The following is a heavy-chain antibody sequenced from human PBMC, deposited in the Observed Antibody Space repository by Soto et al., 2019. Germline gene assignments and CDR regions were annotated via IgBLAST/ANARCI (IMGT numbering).Heavy chain of an antibody. J-gene: IGHJ4*02. CDR3: AKGRAYFDY. CDR2: VSGSGGST. CDR1: GFTFSSYG. Sequence: PGGSLRLSCAASGFTFSSYGMSWVRQSPGKGLEWVSAVSGSGGSTYYADSVKGRFTISRDNSKNTLYLQMNSLRAEDTAVYYCAKGRAYFDYWGQGTLVTVSS. V-gene: IGHV3-23*01.